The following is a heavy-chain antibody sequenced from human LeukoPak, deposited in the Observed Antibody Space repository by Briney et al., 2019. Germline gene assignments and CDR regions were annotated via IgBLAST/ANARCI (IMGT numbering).Heavy chain of an antibody. CDR1: GGTFSSYA. Sequence: EASVKVSCKASGGTFSSYAISWVRQAPGQGLEWMGRIIPILGIANYAQKCQGRVTITADKSTSTAYMELSSLRAEDTAVYCARWDIRGTAHQLDYWGQGTLVTVSS. J-gene: IGHJ4*02. CDR3: ARWDIRGTAHQLDY. V-gene: IGHV1-69*04. D-gene: IGHD5-12*01. CDR2: IIPILGIA.